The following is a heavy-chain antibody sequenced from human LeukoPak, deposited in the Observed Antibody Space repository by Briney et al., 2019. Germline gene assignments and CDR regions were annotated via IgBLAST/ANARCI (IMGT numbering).Heavy chain of an antibody. CDR3: AREMLAAVAAQS. J-gene: IGHJ5*02. Sequence: GGSLRLSCAASRFTFSSYAMHWVRQAPGKGLEWVALISHDGSNKNYADSVKGRFTISRDNSKNTLFLQMNNLRAEDTAVYYCAREMLAAVAAQSWGQGTLVTVSS. CDR2: ISHDGSNK. CDR1: RFTFSSYA. V-gene: IGHV3-30*03. D-gene: IGHD6-19*01.